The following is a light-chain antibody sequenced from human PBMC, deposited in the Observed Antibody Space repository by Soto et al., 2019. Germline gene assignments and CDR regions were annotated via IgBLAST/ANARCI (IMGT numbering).Light chain of an antibody. V-gene: IGKV3-20*01. CDR2: GAS. CDR1: QSVSSNY. J-gene: IGKJ1*01. CDR3: QHYGSSTGT. Sequence: EIVLTQSPGTLSLSPGEGATLSCRASQSVSSNYLAWYQQRPGQAPRLLIYGASSRATGIPDRFSGSGSGTVFTLTISRLEPEDVGVYYCQHYGSSTGTFGQGTKVEIK.